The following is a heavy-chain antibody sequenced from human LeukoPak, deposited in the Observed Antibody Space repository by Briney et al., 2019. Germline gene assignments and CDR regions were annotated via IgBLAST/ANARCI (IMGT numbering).Heavy chain of an antibody. D-gene: IGHD2-2*01. CDR1: GGSISSYY. CDR3: ARHGPTIDCSSTSWYRVRVGYYYYYMDV. CDR2: IYTSGST. Sequence: SETLSLTCTVSGGSISSYYWSWIRQPPGKGLEWIGYIYTSGSTNYNPSPKSRVTISVDTSKNQFSLKLSSVTAADTAVYYCARHGPTIDCSSTSWYRVRVGYYYYYMDVWGKGTTVTVSS. V-gene: IGHV4-4*09. J-gene: IGHJ6*03.